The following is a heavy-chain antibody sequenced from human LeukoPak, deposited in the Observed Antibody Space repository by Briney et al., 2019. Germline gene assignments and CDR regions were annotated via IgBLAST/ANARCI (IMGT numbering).Heavy chain of an antibody. V-gene: IGHV3-21*01. D-gene: IGHD6-13*01. CDR3: ARDGIDGSSSWPDY. J-gene: IGHJ4*02. Sequence: AGGSLRLSCAASGFTFSSYSMNWVRQAPGKGLEWVSSISSSSSYIYYADSVKGRFTISRDNAKNSLYLQMNSLRAEDTAVYYCARDGIDGSSSWPDYWGQGTLVTVSS. CDR1: GFTFSSYS. CDR2: ISSSSSYI.